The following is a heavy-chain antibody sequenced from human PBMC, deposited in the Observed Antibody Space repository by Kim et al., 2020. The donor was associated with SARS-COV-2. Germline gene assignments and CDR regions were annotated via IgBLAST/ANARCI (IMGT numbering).Heavy chain of an antibody. CDR1: GGTFSSYP. D-gene: IGHD6-19*01. CDR2: IIPILGIA. J-gene: IGHJ5*02. CDR3: ARAISVTSTVGDNWFDP. V-gene: IGHV1-69*04. Sequence: SVKVSCKASGGTFSSYPISWVRQAPGQGLEWMGRIIPILGIANYAQKFQGRVTITADKSTSTAYMELSSLRSEDTAVYYCARAISVTSTVGDNWFDPWGQGNLVTVFS.